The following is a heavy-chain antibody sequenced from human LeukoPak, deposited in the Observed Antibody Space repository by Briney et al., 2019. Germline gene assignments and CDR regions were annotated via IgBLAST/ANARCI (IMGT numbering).Heavy chain of an antibody. D-gene: IGHD6-6*01. CDR3: ARDPYSSSDAFDI. V-gene: IGHV3-48*01. J-gene: IGHJ3*02. CDR2: ISSSSSTI. Sequence: GGSLRLSCAASGFTFSSYSMNWVRQAPGKGLEWVSYISSSSSTIYYADSVKGRFTISRDNAKNSLYLQMNSLRAEDPAVYYCARDPYSSSDAFDIWGQGTMVIVSS. CDR1: GFTFSSYS.